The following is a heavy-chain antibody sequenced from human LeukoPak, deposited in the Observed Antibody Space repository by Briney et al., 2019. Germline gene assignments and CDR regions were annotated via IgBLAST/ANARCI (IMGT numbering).Heavy chain of an antibody. CDR3: ARHERNDFWTTYYPDY. CDR1: GYTFTNYW. CDR2: IYPGDSDT. Sequence: GESLKISCKGSGYTFTNYWIGWVRQMPGKGLEWMGIIYPGDSDTRYSPSFQGQVTISVDKSISTAYLQWSSLKASDTAMYCCARHERNDFWTTYYPDYWGQGTLVTVSS. J-gene: IGHJ4*02. D-gene: IGHD3-3*01. V-gene: IGHV5-51*01.